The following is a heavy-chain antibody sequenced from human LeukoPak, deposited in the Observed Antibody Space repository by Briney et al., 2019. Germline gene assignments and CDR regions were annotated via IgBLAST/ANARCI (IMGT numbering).Heavy chain of an antibody. CDR1: GFAFSNYA. D-gene: IGHD3-10*01. Sequence: GGSLRLSCAASGFAFSNYAMSWVRQAPGKGLEWVSSLSGGGDSRYYADSVMGRFTISRDNSKNTLYLQMNSLRAEDTAVYYCAKAVRSMVTGGGYFDSWGQGTLVTVSS. CDR3: AKAVRSMVTGGGYFDS. J-gene: IGHJ4*02. CDR2: LSGGGDSR. V-gene: IGHV3-23*01.